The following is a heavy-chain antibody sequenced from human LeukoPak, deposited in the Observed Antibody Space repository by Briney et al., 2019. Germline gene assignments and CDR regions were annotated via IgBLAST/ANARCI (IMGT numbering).Heavy chain of an antibody. J-gene: IGHJ5*02. Sequence: GGSLRLSCVASGFTFNIYWMSWVRQAPGKGLEWVANIKEDGSEKYYVDSVKGRFTISRDNAKNSLYLQMNSLRAEDTAVYYCARACSWYTPSRFDPWGQGTLVTVSS. CDR1: GFTFNIYW. D-gene: IGHD6-13*01. CDR3: ARACSWYTPSRFDP. V-gene: IGHV3-7*01. CDR2: IKEDGSEK.